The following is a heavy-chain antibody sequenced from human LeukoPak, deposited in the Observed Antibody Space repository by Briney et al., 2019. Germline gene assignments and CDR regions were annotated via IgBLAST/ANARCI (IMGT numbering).Heavy chain of an antibody. D-gene: IGHD5-18*01. J-gene: IGHJ2*01. Sequence: GASVKVSCKASGGTFSSYAISWVRQAPGQGLEWMGWISAYNGNTNYAQKLQGRVTITTDTSTSTAYMELRSLRSDDTAVYYCARDQPGYWAAMVWTVSGYFDLWGRGTLVTVSS. CDR2: ISAYNGNT. V-gene: IGHV1-18*01. CDR1: GGTFSSYA. CDR3: ARDQPGYWAAMVWTVSGYFDL.